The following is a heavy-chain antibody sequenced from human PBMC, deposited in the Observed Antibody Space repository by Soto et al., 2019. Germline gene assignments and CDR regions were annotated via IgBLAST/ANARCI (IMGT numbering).Heavy chain of an antibody. J-gene: IGHJ4*02. CDR2: INPKTGDT. CDR3: APLQQAPNGIDY. V-gene: IGHV1-2*06. Sequence: ASVKVSCKASGYTFTAYYMYWVRQAPGQGLEWVGRINPKTGDTNYAPEFQGRVTMTRDTSISTSYMELSSLGSDDTAFYYCAPLQQAPNGIDYWGQGTLVTVSS. CDR1: GYTFTAYY. D-gene: IGHD1-1*01.